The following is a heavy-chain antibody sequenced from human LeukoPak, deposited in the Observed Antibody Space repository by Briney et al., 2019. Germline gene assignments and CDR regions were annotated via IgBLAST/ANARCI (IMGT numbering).Heavy chain of an antibody. CDR3: ARDPFPLLYGSGSYYNPL. D-gene: IGHD3-10*01. CDR2: ISSSSSTI. Sequence: GGSLRLSCAASGFTFSSYAMSWVRQAPGKGLEWVSYISSSSSTIYYADSVKGRFTISRDNAKNSLYLQMNSLRAEDTAVYYCARDPFPLLYGSGSYYNPLWGQGTLVAVSS. V-gene: IGHV3-48*04. J-gene: IGHJ4*02. CDR1: GFTFSSYA.